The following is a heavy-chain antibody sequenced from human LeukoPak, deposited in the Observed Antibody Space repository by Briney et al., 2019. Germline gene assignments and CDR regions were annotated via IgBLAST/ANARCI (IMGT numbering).Heavy chain of an antibody. CDR2: IYHSGST. J-gene: IGHJ5*02. V-gene: IGHV4-38-2*02. D-gene: IGHD3-10*01. CDR3: ARDRYYYGSGSFNWFDP. CDR1: GYSISSGYY. Sequence: SETLSLTCTVSGYSISSGYYWGWIRQPPGKGLEWIGSIYHSGSTYYNPFLKSRVTISVDTSKNQFSLKLSSVTAADTAVYYCARDRYYYGSGSFNWFDPWGQGTLVTVSS.